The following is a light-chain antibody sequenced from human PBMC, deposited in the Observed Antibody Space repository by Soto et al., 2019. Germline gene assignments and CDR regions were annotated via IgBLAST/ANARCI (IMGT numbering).Light chain of an antibody. CDR1: QSVSSSF. Sequence: EIVLTQSPGTLSLSPGERATLSCRARQSVSSSFLAWYQQKPGQAPRLPIYGASTRATGIPDRFSGSGSGTDFTLTISRLEPEDFAVYYCQQYDSSPWTFGQGTKVEIK. CDR3: QQYDSSPWT. V-gene: IGKV3-20*01. CDR2: GAS. J-gene: IGKJ1*01.